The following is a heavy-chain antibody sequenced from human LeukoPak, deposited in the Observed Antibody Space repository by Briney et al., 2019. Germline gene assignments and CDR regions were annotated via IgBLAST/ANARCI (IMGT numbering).Heavy chain of an antibody. J-gene: IGHJ5*02. V-gene: IGHV4-30-4*08. Sequence: SQTLSLTCTVSGGSVNNAAYYWSWIRQHPGKGLEWIGHIDYRGRTNYNPSLKSRVTISVDTSKNQFSLKLSSVTAADTAVYYCARRDYYDSSGYPTWGQGTLVTVSS. CDR3: ARRDYYDSSGYPT. CDR2: IDYRGRT. CDR1: GGSVNNAAYY. D-gene: IGHD3-22*01.